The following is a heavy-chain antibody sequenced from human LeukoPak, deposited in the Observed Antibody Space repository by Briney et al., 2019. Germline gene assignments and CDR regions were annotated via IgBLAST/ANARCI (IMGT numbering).Heavy chain of an antibody. V-gene: IGHV3-15*01. CDR2: IKSKGDGETT. Sequence: GGSLRLSCAVSGFTFTNAWMTWLRQAAGKGLEWVGRIKSKGDGETTDYAAPVKGRFTMSRDDSKATLYLQMNSLKAEDTAVYYCATDLGLTMIRGVIVHWGQGALVTVSS. D-gene: IGHD3-10*01. J-gene: IGHJ4*02. CDR3: ATDLGLTMIRGVIVH. CDR1: GFTFTNAW.